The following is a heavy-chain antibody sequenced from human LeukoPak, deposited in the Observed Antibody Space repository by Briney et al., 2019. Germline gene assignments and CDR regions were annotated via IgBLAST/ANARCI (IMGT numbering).Heavy chain of an antibody. D-gene: IGHD6-19*01. Sequence: SETLSLTCAVYGGSFSGYYWSWIRQPPGKGLEWIGEINHSGSTNYNPSLKSRVTISVDTSKNQFSPKLSSVTAADTAVYYCARGNSSGRASYYFDYWGQGTLVTVSS. J-gene: IGHJ4*02. CDR2: INHSGST. V-gene: IGHV4-34*01. CDR1: GGSFSGYY. CDR3: ARGNSSGRASYYFDY.